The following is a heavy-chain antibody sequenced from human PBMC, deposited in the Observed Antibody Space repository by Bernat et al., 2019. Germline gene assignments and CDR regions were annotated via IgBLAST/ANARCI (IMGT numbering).Heavy chain of an antibody. CDR3: VRRRQLWLLVDY. CDR2: IYYSGST. CDR1: GGSISSSSYY. J-gene: IGHJ4*02. Sequence: QLQLQESGPGLVKPSETLSLTCTVSGGSISSSSYYWGWIRQPPGKGLEWIGSIYYSGSTYYNPSLKSRVTISVDTSKTQFSLKLSFGTAADAAVYNGVRRRQLWLLVDYWGQGTLVTVSS. V-gene: IGHV4-39*01. D-gene: IGHD5-18*01.